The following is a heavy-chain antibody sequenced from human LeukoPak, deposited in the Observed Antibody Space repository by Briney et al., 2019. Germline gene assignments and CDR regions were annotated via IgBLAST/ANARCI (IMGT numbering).Heavy chain of an antibody. CDR2: IIPILGIA. Sequence: SVKVSCKASGGTFSSYAISWVRQAPGQGLEWMGRIIPILGIANYAQKFQGRVTITADKSTSTAYMELSSLRSEDTAVYYCARPFYDSSGYYYWGQGTLVTVSS. V-gene: IGHV1-69*04. CDR3: ARPFYDSSGYYY. D-gene: IGHD3-22*01. J-gene: IGHJ4*02. CDR1: GGTFSSYA.